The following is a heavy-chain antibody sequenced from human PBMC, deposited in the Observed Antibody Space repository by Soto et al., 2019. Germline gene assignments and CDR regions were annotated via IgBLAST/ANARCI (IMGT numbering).Heavy chain of an antibody. CDR3: ARWRYYYYYGMDV. CDR1: GFTVSSNY. V-gene: IGHV3-53*01. CDR2: IYSGGST. Sequence: GGSLRLACAASGFTVSSNYMSWVRQAPGKGLEWVSVIYSGGSTYYADSVKGRFTISRDNSKNTLYLQMNSLRAEDTAVYYCARWRYYYYYGMDVWGQGTTVTVSS. J-gene: IGHJ6*02.